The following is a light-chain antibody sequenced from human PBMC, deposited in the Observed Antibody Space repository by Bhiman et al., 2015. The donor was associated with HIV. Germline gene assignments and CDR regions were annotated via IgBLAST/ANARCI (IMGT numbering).Light chain of an antibody. CDR2: DVS. V-gene: IGLV2-23*02. CDR3: CSYAGSGTWV. Sequence: QSALTQPASLSGSPGQSITISCTGTSSDVGGYKYVSWYQQHPGKVPKLLIYDVSERPSGISDRFSGSKSGNTASLTISGLRPEDEADYYCCSYAGSGTWVFGRGTKLTVL. CDR1: SSDVGGYKY. J-gene: IGLJ3*02.